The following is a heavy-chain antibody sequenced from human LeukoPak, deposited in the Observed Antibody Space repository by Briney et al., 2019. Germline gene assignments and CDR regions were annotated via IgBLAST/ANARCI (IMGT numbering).Heavy chain of an antibody. CDR1: GFSFSGCG. CDR3: AKDPYSYGSYFDY. J-gene: IGHJ4*02. D-gene: IGHD5-18*01. CDR2: IWYDGRDK. V-gene: IGHV3-30*02. Sequence: PGGSLRLSCAASGFSFSGCGMHWVRQAPGKGLEWVAFIWYDGRDKYYADSVKGQFTISRDNSKNALYLQMNGLRPEDAAVYYCAKDPYSYGSYFDYWGQGTVVTVSS.